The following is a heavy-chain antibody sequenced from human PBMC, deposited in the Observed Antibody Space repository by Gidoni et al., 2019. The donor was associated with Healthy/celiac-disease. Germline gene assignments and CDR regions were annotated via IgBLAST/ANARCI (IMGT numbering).Heavy chain of an antibody. V-gene: IGHV3-23*01. D-gene: IGHD3-16*02. CDR3: ANWDHDYVWGSYRTGFDY. Sequence: EVQLLESGGGLVQPGGSLRLSCAASGFTFSSYAMSWVRQAPGKGLEWVSAISGSGGSTYYADSVKGRFTISRDNSKNTLYLQMNSLRAEDTAVYYCANWDHDYVWGSYRTGFDYWGQGTLVTVSS. CDR1: GFTFSSYA. J-gene: IGHJ4*02. CDR2: ISGSGGST.